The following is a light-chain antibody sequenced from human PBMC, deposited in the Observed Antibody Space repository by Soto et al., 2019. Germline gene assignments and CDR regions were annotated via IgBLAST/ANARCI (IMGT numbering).Light chain of an antibody. V-gene: IGLV1-51*01. Sequence: QSVMTQPPSVSAAPGQKVTISCSGSSSNIGGNSVSWYQQLPGTAPKLLIYDDNKRPSGIPDRFSGSKSGTSATLGIAGLLTGDEADYFCGTWDSSLSTGLFGGGTKLTVL. CDR3: GTWDSSLSTGL. CDR1: SSNIGGNS. CDR2: DDN. J-gene: IGLJ2*01.